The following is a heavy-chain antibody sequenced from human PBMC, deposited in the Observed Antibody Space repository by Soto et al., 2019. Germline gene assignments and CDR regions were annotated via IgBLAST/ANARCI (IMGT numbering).Heavy chain of an antibody. D-gene: IGHD3-22*01. Sequence: GGSLRLSCAASGFTFSSYAMSWVRQAPGKGLEWVSAISGSGGSTYYADSVKGRFTISRDNSKNTLYLQMNGLRAEDTAVYYCEKGYPWAMIVVVSDYWGQGTLVPVYS. CDR3: EKGYPWAMIVVVSDY. J-gene: IGHJ4*02. CDR2: ISGSGGST. CDR1: GFTFSSYA. V-gene: IGHV3-23*01.